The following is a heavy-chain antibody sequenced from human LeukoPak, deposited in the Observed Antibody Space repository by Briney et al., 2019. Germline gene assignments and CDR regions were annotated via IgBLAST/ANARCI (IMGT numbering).Heavy chain of an antibody. CDR2: INPNSGGT. J-gene: IGHJ6*03. CDR3: ASLTGTPTRDYYYYYLDV. Sequence: GASVKVSCKASGYTFTGYYMHWVRQAPGQGLEGMGWINPNSGGTNYAQKFQGRLTMTRDTPISTAYMELSRLRSDDTAVYYCASLTGTPTRDYYYYYLDVWGKGTTVTVSS. D-gene: IGHD1-20*01. CDR1: GYTFTGYY. V-gene: IGHV1-2*02.